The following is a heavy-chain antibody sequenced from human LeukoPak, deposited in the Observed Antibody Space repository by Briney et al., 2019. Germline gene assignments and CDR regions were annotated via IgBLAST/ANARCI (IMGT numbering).Heavy chain of an antibody. CDR1: EGTFSSYA. V-gene: IGHV1-69*05. CDR3: ATNRDCSGGSCYPYYYYYMDV. CDR2: IIPIFGTA. D-gene: IGHD2-15*01. Sequence: SVKVSCKASEGTFSSYAISWVRQAPGQGLEWMGRIIPIFGTANYAQKFQGRVTITTDESTSTAYMELSSLRSEDTAVYYCATNRDCSGGSCYPYYYYYMDVWGKGTTVTVSS. J-gene: IGHJ6*03.